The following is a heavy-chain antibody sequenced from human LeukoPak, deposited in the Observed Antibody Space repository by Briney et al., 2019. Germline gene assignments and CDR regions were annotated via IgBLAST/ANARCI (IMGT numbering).Heavy chain of an antibody. CDR3: AREVHCSSTSCPFDY. CDR1: GYTFTSYG. D-gene: IGHD2-2*01. J-gene: IGHJ4*02. Sequence: GASVKVSCKASGYTFTSYGISWVRQAPGQGLEWMGWISAYNGNTNYAQKLQGRVTMTTDTSTSTAYMELRSLRSDDTAVYYCAREVHCSSTSCPFDYWGQGTLVTVSS. V-gene: IGHV1-18*01. CDR2: ISAYNGNT.